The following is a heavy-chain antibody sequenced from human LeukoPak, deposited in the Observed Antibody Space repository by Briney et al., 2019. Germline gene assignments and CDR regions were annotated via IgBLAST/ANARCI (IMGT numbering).Heavy chain of an antibody. CDR1: GFTFYMYA. D-gene: IGHD3-22*01. CDR2: MCGTAGCT. Sequence: PGGSLRLSCQASGFTFYMYAMSWVRQAPGKGLEWVTSMCGTAGCTFYPDSVKGRFTISRDNSKNVLYLRMNSLTAEDTAIYYCAKDRPNFHENSGHYYRRDGDSWGQGILVTVSS. V-gene: IGHV3-23*01. J-gene: IGHJ5*01. CDR3: AKDRPNFHENSGHYYRRDGDS.